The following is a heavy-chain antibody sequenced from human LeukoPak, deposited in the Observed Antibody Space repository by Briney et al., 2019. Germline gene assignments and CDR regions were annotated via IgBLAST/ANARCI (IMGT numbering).Heavy chain of an antibody. V-gene: IGHV3-66*01. CDR3: ARSYSNHLFGMDV. CDR2: IYSGGST. J-gene: IGHJ6*02. CDR1: GFTVSSYY. Sequence: GGSLRLSCAASGFTVSSYYMTWVRQAPGKGLEWVSVIYSGGSTYYADSVKGRVAISRDNSKNTVFLQMNSVRAEDTAVYYCARSYSNHLFGMDVWGQGPTVTVSS. D-gene: IGHD4-11*01.